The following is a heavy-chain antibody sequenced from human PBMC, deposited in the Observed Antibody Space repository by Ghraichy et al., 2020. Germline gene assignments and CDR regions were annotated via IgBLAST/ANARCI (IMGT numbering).Heavy chain of an antibody. V-gene: IGHV4-39*01. D-gene: IGHD6-13*01. Sequence: SETLSLTCTVSGGSISSSSYYWGWIRQPPGKGLEWIGSIYYSGSTYYNPSLKSRVTISVDTSKNQFSLKLSSVTAADTAVYYCASIIIIAAAGVSIDYWGQGTLVTVSS. CDR2: IYYSGST. CDR1: GGSISSSSYY. CDR3: ASIIIIAAAGVSIDY. J-gene: IGHJ4*02.